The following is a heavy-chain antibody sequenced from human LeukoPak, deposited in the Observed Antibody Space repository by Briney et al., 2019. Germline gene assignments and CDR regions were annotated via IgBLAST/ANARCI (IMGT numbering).Heavy chain of an antibody. CDR3: ARRGSTVTTQYTYSL. CDR1: GGSISSSSYY. J-gene: IGHJ4*02. Sequence: PSETLSLTRTVSGGSISSSSYYWGWIRQPPGKGLEWIGSIYYSGSTYYNPSLKSRVTISVDASKNQFSLKLSSVTAADTAVYYCARRGSTVTTQYTYSLWGQGTLVTVSS. V-gene: IGHV4-39*01. CDR2: IYYSGST. D-gene: IGHD4-17*01.